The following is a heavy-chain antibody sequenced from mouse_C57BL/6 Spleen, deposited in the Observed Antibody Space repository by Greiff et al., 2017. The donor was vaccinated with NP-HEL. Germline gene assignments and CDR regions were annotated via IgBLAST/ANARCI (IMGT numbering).Heavy chain of an antibody. V-gene: IGHV1-18*01. J-gene: IGHJ4*01. CDR2: INPNNGGT. CDR1: GYTFTDYN. D-gene: IGHD3-2*02. Sequence: EVKLMESGPELVKPGASVKIPCKASGYTFTDYNMDWVKQSHGKSLEWIGDINPNNGGTIYNQKFKGKATLTVDKSSSTAYMELRSLTSEDTAVYYCARYRSGLYYYAMDYWGQGTSVTVSS. CDR3: ARYRSGLYYYAMDY.